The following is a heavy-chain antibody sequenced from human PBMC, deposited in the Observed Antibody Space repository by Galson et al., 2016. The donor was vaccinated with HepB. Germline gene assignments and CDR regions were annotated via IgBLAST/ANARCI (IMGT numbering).Heavy chain of an antibody. V-gene: IGHV4-59*08. CDR2: VYNSGST. CDR1: GDSISRYY. Sequence: SETLSLTCTVSGDSISRYYWNWIRQPPGRGLEWIGYVYNSGSTILNPSLKSRVTISIDTSKNQFSLSLRSLTAADTAVYYCARQEVYFGWFDPWGQGTLVTVSS. CDR3: ARQEVYFGWFDP. J-gene: IGHJ5*02. D-gene: IGHD2/OR15-2a*01.